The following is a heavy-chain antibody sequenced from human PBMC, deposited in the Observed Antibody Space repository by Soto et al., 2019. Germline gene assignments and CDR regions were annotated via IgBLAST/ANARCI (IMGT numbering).Heavy chain of an antibody. CDR3: AVAYGMDV. D-gene: IGHD2-15*01. CDR1: GFTFSTYW. Sequence: EVQLVESGGDLVQPGGSLRLSCAASGFTFSTYWMTWVCQAPGKGLEWVANIKQDGSEKYYVDSVKGRFTISRDNAKNSLYLQMNSLRAEDTAVYYCAVAYGMDVWGQGTTVSVSS. CDR2: IKQDGSEK. V-gene: IGHV3-7*01. J-gene: IGHJ6*02.